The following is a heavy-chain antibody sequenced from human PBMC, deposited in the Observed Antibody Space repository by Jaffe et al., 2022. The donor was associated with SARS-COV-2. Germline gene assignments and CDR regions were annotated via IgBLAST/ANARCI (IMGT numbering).Heavy chain of an antibody. D-gene: IGHD3-22*01. CDR3: ARHSYYYDSSLFDY. J-gene: IGHJ4*02. Sequence: QLQLQESGPGLVKPSETLSLTCTVSGGSISSSSYYWGWIRQPPGKGLEWIGSIYYSGSTYYNPSLKSRVTISVDTSKNQFSLKLSSVTAADTAVYYCARHSYYYDSSLFDYWGQGTLVTVSS. CDR1: GGSISSSSYY. V-gene: IGHV4-39*01. CDR2: IYYSGST.